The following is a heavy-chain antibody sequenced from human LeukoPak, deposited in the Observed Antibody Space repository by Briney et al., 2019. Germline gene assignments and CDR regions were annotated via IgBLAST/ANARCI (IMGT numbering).Heavy chain of an antibody. CDR3: VRAHYPLDY. CDR1: GYTFTSYE. Sequence: ASVKVSCKASGYTFTSYEINWVRQATGQGLEWMGWMNPNSGNTGYAQKFQGRITMTKNTSISTAYMELSSLRSEDTAVYFCVRAHYPLDYWGQGALVTVSS. V-gene: IGHV1-8*01. CDR2: MNPNSGNT. J-gene: IGHJ4*02. D-gene: IGHD3-10*01.